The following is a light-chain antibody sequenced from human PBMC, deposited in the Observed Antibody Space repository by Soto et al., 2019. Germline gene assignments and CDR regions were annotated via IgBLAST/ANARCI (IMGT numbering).Light chain of an antibody. CDR3: SSYTSSGTRV. CDR1: SSDVGGYNY. J-gene: IGLJ2*01. CDR2: EVT. Sequence: QSALTQPASVSGSPGQSITISCTGTSSDVGGYNYVSWYQQHPGKAPKLMIYEVTNRPSGVSNRFSGSKSGNTASLTISGLQAEDEADYYCSSYTSSGTRVFGGGTKLTVL. V-gene: IGLV2-14*01.